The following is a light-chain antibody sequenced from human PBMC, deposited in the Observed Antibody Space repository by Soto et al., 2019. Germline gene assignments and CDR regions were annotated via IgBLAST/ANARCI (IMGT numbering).Light chain of an antibody. J-gene: IGKJ5*01. CDR2: GAV. Sequence: EIVLTQSPGTLSLSPGERATLSCRASQSVSSSYLAWYQQKPGQAPRLLIYGAVNRATGVPDRFSGSGSGTDFTLTISRLEPEDFAVYYCQQYDDLPSITFGQGTRLEIK. CDR3: QQYDDLPSIT. V-gene: IGKV3-20*01. CDR1: QSVSSSY.